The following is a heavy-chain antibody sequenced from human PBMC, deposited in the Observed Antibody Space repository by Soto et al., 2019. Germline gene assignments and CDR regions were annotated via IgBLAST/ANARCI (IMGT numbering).Heavy chain of an antibody. D-gene: IGHD3-22*01. Sequence: PGGSLRLSCTASGFTFGDYAMSWVRQALGKGLEWVGFIRSKAYGGTTEYAASVKGRFTISRDDSKSIAYLQMNSLKTEDTAVYYCTRDRYYDSSGPDYWGQGTLVTVSS. J-gene: IGHJ4*02. CDR1: GFTFGDYA. V-gene: IGHV3-49*04. CDR3: TRDRYYDSSGPDY. CDR2: IRSKAYGGTT.